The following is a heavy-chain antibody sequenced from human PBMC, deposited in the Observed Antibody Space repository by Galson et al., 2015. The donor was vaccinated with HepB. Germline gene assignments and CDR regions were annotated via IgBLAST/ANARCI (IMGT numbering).Heavy chain of an antibody. D-gene: IGHD2-15*01. V-gene: IGHV3-20*04. J-gene: IGHJ4*02. CDR3: ARDEVEGQGYCSGGSCYSPWYFDY. CDR2: INWNGGST. Sequence: SLRLSCAASGFTFDDYGMSWVRQAPGKGLEWVSGINWNGGSTGYADSVKGRFTISRDNAKNSLYLQMNSLRAEDTALYYCARDEVEGQGYCSGGSCYSPWYFDYWGQGTLVTVSS. CDR1: GFTFDDYG.